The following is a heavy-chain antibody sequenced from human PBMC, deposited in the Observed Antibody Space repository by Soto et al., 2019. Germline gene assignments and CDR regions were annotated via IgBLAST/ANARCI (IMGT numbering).Heavy chain of an antibody. CDR3: TTTSIGLYFDH. CDR2: IKTKTNGATT. CDR1: GFSFSNAW. Sequence: QLLESGGGLVKPGGSLRLSCTASGFSFSNAWMSWVRQAPGKGLEWVGRIKTKTNGATTDYAAPVQGRFSISRDDSKNTLFVQMDSLQTEDTAVYYCTTTSIGLYFDHWGQGTLVTVSS. D-gene: IGHD3-3*01. J-gene: IGHJ4*02. V-gene: IGHV3-15*01.